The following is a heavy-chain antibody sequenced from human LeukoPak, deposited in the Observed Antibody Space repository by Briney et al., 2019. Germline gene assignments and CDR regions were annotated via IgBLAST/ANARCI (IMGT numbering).Heavy chain of an antibody. CDR3: ARGQGYCSSTSCYAEWFDP. D-gene: IGHD2-2*01. V-gene: IGHV1-46*01. Sequence: ASVKVSCKASGYTFTSYYMHWVRQAPAQGLEWMGIINPSGGNTSYAQKFQGRVTMTRDTSTSTVYMELSSLRSEDTAVYYCARGQGYCSSTSCYAEWFDPWGQGTLVTVSS. J-gene: IGHJ5*02. CDR2: INPSGGNT. CDR1: GYTFTSYY.